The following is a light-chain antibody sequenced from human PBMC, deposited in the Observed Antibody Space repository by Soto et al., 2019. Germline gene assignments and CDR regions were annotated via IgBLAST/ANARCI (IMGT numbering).Light chain of an antibody. CDR1: QSVSNL. Sequence: EIVLTQSPATLSLSPGERATLSCRASQSVSNLLIWFQQKPGQAPRLLIYDASNRATGIPARFSGSGSGTDFTLTISSLEPEDVAVYYCHQRYTWTITFGQGTRLEIK. V-gene: IGKV3-11*01. J-gene: IGKJ5*01. CDR3: HQRYTWTIT. CDR2: DAS.